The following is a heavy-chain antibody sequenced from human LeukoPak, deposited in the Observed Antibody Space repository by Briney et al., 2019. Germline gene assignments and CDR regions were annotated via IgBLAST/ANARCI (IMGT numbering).Heavy chain of an antibody. Sequence: SETLSLTCTVSGGSISSSSYYWDWIRQPPGKGLEWIGSIYYSGSTYYNPSLKSRVTISVDTSKNQFSLKLSSVTAADTAVYYCARDPSGFNPQWELSLWGQGTLVTVSS. CDR3: ARDPSGFNPQWELSL. CDR1: GGSISSSSYY. CDR2: IYYSGST. V-gene: IGHV4-39*02. J-gene: IGHJ4*02. D-gene: IGHD1-26*01.